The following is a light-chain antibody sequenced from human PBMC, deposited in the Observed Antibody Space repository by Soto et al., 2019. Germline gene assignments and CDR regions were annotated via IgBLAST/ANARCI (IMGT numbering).Light chain of an antibody. CDR2: SAS. J-gene: IGKJ5*01. Sequence: DIQMTKSPSSLSASVGDRVTITCRSSHSISSYFKWYRQTPETAPELLIDSASNLQSGVPSRFSGSGAGTDFTLTISGLQSEDFANYCCQRNFSTPTFGQGTRLEI. V-gene: IGKV1-39*01. CDR3: QRNFSTPT. CDR1: HSISSY.